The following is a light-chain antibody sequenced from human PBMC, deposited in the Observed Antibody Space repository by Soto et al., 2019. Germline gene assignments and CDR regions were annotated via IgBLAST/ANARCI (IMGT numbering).Light chain of an antibody. J-gene: IGLJ3*02. V-gene: IGLV2-14*01. CDR1: SRDVGGNNY. CDR2: EVS. Sequence: QSALTQPASVSGPPGQSITISCSGTSRDVGGNNYVSWYQQHPGAAPKLIIYEVSYRPSGISNRFSGSKSGNTAALTISGLQPEDEAGYYCSSYTNTFTWVFGGGTKLTVL. CDR3: SSYTNTFTWV.